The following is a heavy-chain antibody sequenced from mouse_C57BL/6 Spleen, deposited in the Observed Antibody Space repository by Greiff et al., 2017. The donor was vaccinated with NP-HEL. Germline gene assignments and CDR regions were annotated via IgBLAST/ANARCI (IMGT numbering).Heavy chain of an antibody. CDR1: GYTFTSYW. D-gene: IGHD2-5*01. CDR3: SYSNSAWFAY. V-gene: IGHV1-7*01. Sequence: VQLQQSGAELAKPGASVKLSCKASGYTFTSYWMHWVKQRPGQGLEWIGSITPSSGYTKYNQKFKDKATLTADKSSSTAYMQLSSLTYEDSAVYYCSYSNSAWFAYWGQGTLVTVSA. CDR2: ITPSSGYT. J-gene: IGHJ3*01.